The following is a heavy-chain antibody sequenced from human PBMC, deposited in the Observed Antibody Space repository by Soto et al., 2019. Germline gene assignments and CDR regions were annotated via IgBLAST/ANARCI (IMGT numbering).Heavy chain of an antibody. J-gene: IGHJ3*02. CDR2: ISSSSSTI. CDR1: GFTFSSYS. Sequence: GGSLRLSCAASGFTFSSYSMNWVRQAPGKGLEWVSYISSSSSTIYYADSVKGRFTISRDNAKNSLYLQMNSLRDEDTAVYYCARSGLVGSGWYRVGGAFDIWGQGTMVTVSS. CDR3: ARSGLVGSGWYRVGGAFDI. V-gene: IGHV3-48*02. D-gene: IGHD6-19*01.